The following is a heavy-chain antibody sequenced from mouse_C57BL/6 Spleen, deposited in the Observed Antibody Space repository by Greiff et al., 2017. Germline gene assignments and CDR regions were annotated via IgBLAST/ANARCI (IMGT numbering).Heavy chain of an antibody. CDR3: ARRGGLPYYFDY. J-gene: IGHJ2*01. D-gene: IGHD2-2*01. Sequence: QVQLKQPGAELVKPGASVKMSCKASGYTFTSYWITWVKQRPGQGLEWIGDIYPGSGSTNYNEKFKSKATLTVDTSSSTAYMQLSSLTSEDSAVYYCARRGGLPYYFDYWGQGTTLTVSS. CDR2: IYPGSGST. CDR1: GYTFTSYW. V-gene: IGHV1-55*01.